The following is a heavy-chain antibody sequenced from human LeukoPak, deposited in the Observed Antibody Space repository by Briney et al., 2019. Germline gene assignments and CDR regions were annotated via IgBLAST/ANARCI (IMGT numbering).Heavy chain of an antibody. CDR1: GYSISSGYY. Sequence: PSETLSLTCTVSGYSISSGYYWGWIRQPPGRGLEWIGRIYTSGSTNYNPSLKSRVTMSVDTSKNQFSLKLSSVTAADTAVYYCAKRRNSCGGSTDHWGQGTLVIVSS. CDR2: IYTSGST. CDR3: AKRRNSCGGSTDH. J-gene: IGHJ4*02. V-gene: IGHV4-38-2*02. D-gene: IGHD2-21*01.